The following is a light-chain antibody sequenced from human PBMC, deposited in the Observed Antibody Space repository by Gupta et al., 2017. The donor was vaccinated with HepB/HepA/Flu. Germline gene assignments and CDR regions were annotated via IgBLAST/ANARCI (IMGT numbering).Light chain of an antibody. CDR2: SAS. CDR3: LQDLSYPLT. Sequence: AIQMTQPPSSLSASAGDRVTITCRASQDIRNELSWYQQTPGRAPKILISSASNLQTGVPSRFSGSGSGTDFTLTISSLQPEDIATYYCLQDLSYPLTFGGGTKVEI. CDR1: QDIRNE. V-gene: IGKV1-6*01. J-gene: IGKJ4*01.